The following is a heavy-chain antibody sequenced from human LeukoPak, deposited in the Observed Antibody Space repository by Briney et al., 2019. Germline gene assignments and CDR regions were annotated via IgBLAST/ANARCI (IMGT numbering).Heavy chain of an antibody. V-gene: IGHV3-30*18. J-gene: IGHJ4*02. Sequence: GGSLRRSCAASGFTFSSYGMHWVRQAPGKGLEWVAIISYDGSNKYYADSVKGRFTISRDNSKNTLFLQMNSLRVEDTAVYYCAKDLGYDSSGRIDYWGQGTLVTVPS. D-gene: IGHD3-22*01. CDR3: AKDLGYDSSGRIDY. CDR1: GFTFSSYG. CDR2: ISYDGSNK.